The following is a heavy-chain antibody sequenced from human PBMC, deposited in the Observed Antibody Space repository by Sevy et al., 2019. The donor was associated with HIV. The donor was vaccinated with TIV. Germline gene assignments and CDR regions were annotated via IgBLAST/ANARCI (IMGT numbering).Heavy chain of an antibody. CDR2: INPNSGGT. Sequence: ASVKVSCKASGYTFTGYYMHWVRQAPGQGLEWMGWINPNSGGTNYAQKFQGRVTMTRDTSISTAYMELGRLRSDDTAVYYCARARVAGSYYSMGYWGQGTLVTVSS. J-gene: IGHJ4*02. D-gene: IGHD1-26*01. CDR1: GYTFTGYY. CDR3: ARARVAGSYYSMGY. V-gene: IGHV1-2*02.